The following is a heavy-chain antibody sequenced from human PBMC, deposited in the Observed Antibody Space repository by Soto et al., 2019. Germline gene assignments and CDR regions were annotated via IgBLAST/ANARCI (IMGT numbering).Heavy chain of an antibody. CDR1: GGSFSGYY. J-gene: IGHJ5*02. CDR2: INHSGST. V-gene: IGHV4-34*01. CDR3: ARGKDRIYYYGSGRLDP. Sequence: PSETLSLTCAVYGGSFSGYYWSWIRQPPGKGLEWIGEINHSGSTNYNPSLKSRVTISVDTSKNQFSLKLSSVTAADTAVYYCARGKDRIYYYGSGRLDPWGQGTLVT. D-gene: IGHD3-10*01.